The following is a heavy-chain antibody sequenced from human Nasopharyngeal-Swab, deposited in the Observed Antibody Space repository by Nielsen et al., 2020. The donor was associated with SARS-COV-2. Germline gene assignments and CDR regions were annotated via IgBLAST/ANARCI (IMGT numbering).Heavy chain of an antibody. V-gene: IGHV3-53*01. CDR2: IYSGGST. CDR3: ARDRGGVYYYYGMDV. J-gene: IGHJ6*02. D-gene: IGHD3-10*01. Sequence: ETLSLTCAASGFTVSSNYMSWVRQAPGKGLERVSVIYSGGSTYYADSVKGRFTISRDNSKNTLYLQMNSLRAEDTAVYYCARDRGGVYYYYGMDVWGQGTTVTVSS. CDR1: GFTVSSNY.